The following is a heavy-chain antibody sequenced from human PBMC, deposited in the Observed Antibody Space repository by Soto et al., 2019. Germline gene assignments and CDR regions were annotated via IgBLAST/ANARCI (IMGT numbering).Heavy chain of an antibody. CDR1: GYTFTSYG. CDR3: ARGGGAISSYGSSAFDI. D-gene: IGHD2-21*01. Sequence: RASVKVSCKASGYTFTSYGISWVRQAPGQGLEWMGWISAYNGNTNYAQKLQGRVTMTTDTSTSTAYMELRSLRSDDTAVYYCARGGGAISSYGSSAFDIWGQGTMVTVSS. CDR2: ISAYNGNT. J-gene: IGHJ3*02. V-gene: IGHV1-18*01.